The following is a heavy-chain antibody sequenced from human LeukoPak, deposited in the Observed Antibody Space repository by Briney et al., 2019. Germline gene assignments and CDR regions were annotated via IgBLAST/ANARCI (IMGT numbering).Heavy chain of an antibody. V-gene: IGHV3-13*01. CDR1: GFTFSSYD. J-gene: IGHJ4*02. CDR2: IGTAGDT. D-gene: IGHD2-15*01. Sequence: PGGSLRLSCAASGFTFSSYDMYWVRQVTGKGLEWVSAIGTAGDTYYPDSVKGRFTISRENAKNSLYLQMNSLRAGDTAVYYCVRGPYCSGGSCYGHFDYWGQGTLVTVSS. CDR3: VRGPYCSGGSCYGHFDY.